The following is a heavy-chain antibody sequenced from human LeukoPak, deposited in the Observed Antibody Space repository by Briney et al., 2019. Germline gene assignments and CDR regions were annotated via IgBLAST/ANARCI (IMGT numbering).Heavy chain of an antibody. CDR1: GFTFNSYA. V-gene: IGHV3-23*01. J-gene: IGHJ4*02. CDR3: AKDPSHYYDSSGPTDY. CDR2: ISSSGNNT. D-gene: IGHD3-22*01. Sequence: GGSLRLSCAASGFTFNSYAMNWVRQAPGKGLEWVSTISSSGNNTYYTDSVKGRFTISRDNSKNTLFLQMNSLRAEDTAVYYCAKDPSHYYDSSGPTDYWGQGTLVTVSS.